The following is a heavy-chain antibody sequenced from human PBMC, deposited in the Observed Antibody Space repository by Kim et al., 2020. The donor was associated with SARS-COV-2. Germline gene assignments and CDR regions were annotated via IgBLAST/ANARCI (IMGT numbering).Heavy chain of an antibody. D-gene: IGHD4-17*01. V-gene: IGHV4-30-4*01. CDR2: IYNSGNT. CDR3: ARAVSSSGAVPTFDY. CDR1: GGSISSGDYY. J-gene: IGHJ4*02. Sequence: SETLSLTCTVSGGSISSGDYYWSWIRQPPGKGLEWMGYIYNSGNTYYNPSLKSRVTISVDTSKNQFSLKLSSVTAADTAVYYCARAVSSSGAVPTFDYWGQGTLVTVSS.